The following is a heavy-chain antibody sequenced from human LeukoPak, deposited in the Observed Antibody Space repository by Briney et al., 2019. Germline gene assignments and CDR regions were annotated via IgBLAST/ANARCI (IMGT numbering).Heavy chain of an antibody. CDR3: ARYGSGTYRQFDF. J-gene: IGHJ4*02. Sequence: SETLSLTCTVSGGSISPYYWSWIRQPPGRGLEWIGFIYYTGSTNYNPSLKSRVTISPDTSKNQFSLKLSSVTAADTAVYYCARYGSGTYRQFDFWGQGTLVTVSS. V-gene: IGHV4-59*01. CDR1: GGSISPYY. D-gene: IGHD3-10*01. CDR2: IYYTGST.